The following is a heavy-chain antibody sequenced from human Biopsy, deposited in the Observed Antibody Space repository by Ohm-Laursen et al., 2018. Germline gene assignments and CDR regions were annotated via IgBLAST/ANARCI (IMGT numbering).Heavy chain of an antibody. V-gene: IGHV4-59*01. CDR1: GGSISSDY. D-gene: IGHD2-15*01. CDR3: ARMFARLGPCSGGTCYPGDDY. J-gene: IGHJ4*02. Sequence: GTLSLTCTVSGGSISSDYWSWIRQTPGKGLEWIGYIYYSGSTNYNPSLKSRVTISVDTSKNQFSLRLNSVTAADTAVYYCARMFARLGPCSGGTCYPGDDYWGQGTLVTVSS. CDR2: IYYSGST.